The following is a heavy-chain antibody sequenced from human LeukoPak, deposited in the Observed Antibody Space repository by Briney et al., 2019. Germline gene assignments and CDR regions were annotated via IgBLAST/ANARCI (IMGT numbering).Heavy chain of an antibody. CDR3: ARDQRCSSTSCYPTDY. D-gene: IGHD2-2*01. V-gene: IGHV1-2*02. Sequence: ASVKVSCKASGYTFTGYYMHWVRQAPGQGLEWMGWINPNIGDPNYAQKFQGRVTMTRDTSISTAYMELTRLRSDDTAVHYCARDQRCSSTSCYPTDYWGQGTLVTASS. J-gene: IGHJ4*02. CDR1: GYTFTGYY. CDR2: INPNIGDP.